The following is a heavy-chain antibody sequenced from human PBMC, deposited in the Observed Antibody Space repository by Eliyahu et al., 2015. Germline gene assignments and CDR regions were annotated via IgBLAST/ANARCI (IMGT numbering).Heavy chain of an antibody. V-gene: IGHV4-39*01. J-gene: IGHJ4*02. CDR3: ARQRVYDSSGYNFDY. D-gene: IGHD3-22*01. CDR1: GGSISSXXYY. Sequence: QLQLQESGPGLVKPSETLSLTCTVSGGSISSXXYYWGWIRQPPGKGLEWIGSIYYSGRTYYNPSLKSRVTISVDTSKNQFSLKLSSVTAADTAVYYCARQRVYDSSGYNFDYWGQGTLVTVSS. CDR2: IYYSGRT.